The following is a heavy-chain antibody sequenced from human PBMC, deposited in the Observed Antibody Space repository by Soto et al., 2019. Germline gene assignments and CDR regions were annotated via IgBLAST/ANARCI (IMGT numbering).Heavy chain of an antibody. CDR1: GGSITNNY. CDR2: SYYSGST. V-gene: IGHV4-59*08. J-gene: IGHJ5*02. CDR3: ARRQNWNNRFDT. D-gene: IGHD1-1*01. Sequence: SETLSLTCTVSGGSITNNYWSWIRQSPGKGLEWIGCSYYSGSTSYNPSLRSRVTISIDTSKTQFSLRLRSVTAADTAVYYCARRQNWNNRFDTWGQGTLVTVSS.